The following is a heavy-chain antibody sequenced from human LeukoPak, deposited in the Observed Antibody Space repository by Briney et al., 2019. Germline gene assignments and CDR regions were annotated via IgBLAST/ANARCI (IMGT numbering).Heavy chain of an antibody. Sequence: GGSLRLSCAASGFTFSSYGMHWVRQAPGRGLEWVSYISSSGSTIYYADSVKGRFTISRDNAKNSLYLQMNSLRAEDTAVYYCAELGITMIGGVWGKGTTVTISS. CDR2: ISSSGSTI. J-gene: IGHJ6*04. CDR1: GFTFSSYG. CDR3: AELGITMIGGV. D-gene: IGHD3-10*02. V-gene: IGHV3-48*04.